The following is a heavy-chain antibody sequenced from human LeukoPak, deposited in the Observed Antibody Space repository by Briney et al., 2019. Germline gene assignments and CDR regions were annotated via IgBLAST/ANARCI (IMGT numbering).Heavy chain of an antibody. CDR2: IRYDESNK. D-gene: IGHD2-21*01. CDR3: AGDRAYPNDVFNI. J-gene: IGHJ3*02. Sequence: PGGSLRLSCAASGFTFSSYGMHWVRQAPGKGLEWVAFIRYDESNKYYADSVKGRFTISRDNSKNTLYLHMNSLRDEDTALYYCAGDRAYPNDVFNIWGQGTMITVS. V-gene: IGHV3-30*02. CDR1: GFTFSSYG.